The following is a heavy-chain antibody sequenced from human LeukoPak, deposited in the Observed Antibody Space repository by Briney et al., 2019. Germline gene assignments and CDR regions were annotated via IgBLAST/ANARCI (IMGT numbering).Heavy chain of an antibody. V-gene: IGHV1-8*01. CDR2: MNPNSGNT. J-gene: IGHJ5*02. CDR3: ARCNITVAGIQTYNWFDP. CDR1: VYTFTSYD. D-gene: IGHD6-19*01. Sequence: GASVKISCKTSVYTFTSYDINWVRQATGQGLEWMGWMNPNSGNTGYAQKFQGRVTMTRDTSISTAYMELSSLRSEDTAVYYCARCNITVAGIQTYNWFDPWGQGTLVTVSS.